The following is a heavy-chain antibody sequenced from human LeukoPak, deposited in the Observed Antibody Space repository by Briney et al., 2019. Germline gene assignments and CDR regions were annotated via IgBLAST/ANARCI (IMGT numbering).Heavy chain of an antibody. CDR2: FYKGDST. CDR1: GFTFSSYA. J-gene: IGHJ4*02. D-gene: IGHD2-15*01. CDR3: AREVVSSPSYFDS. Sequence: PGGSLRLSCAASGFTFSSYAMHWVRQAPGKGLEWVSFFYKGDSTYYAESVRGRFTISRENSKNTLYLLMNSLIPEDTAVYYCAREVVSSPSYFDSWGQGTLVTVSS. V-gene: IGHV3-53*01.